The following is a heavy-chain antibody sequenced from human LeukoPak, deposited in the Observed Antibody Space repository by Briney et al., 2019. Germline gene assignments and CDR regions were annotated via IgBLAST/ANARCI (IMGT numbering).Heavy chain of an antibody. CDR2: IYYSGST. CDR3: ARHPEAGILTYFDY. D-gene: IGHD3-9*01. CDR1: GGSISSGNYY. J-gene: IGHJ4*02. V-gene: IGHV4-39*01. Sequence: SSETLSLTCTVSGGSISSGNYYWSWIRQPPGKGLEWIGSIYYSGSTYYNPSLKSRVTISVDTSKNQFSLKLSSVTAADTAVYYCARHPEAGILTYFDYWGQGTLVTVSS.